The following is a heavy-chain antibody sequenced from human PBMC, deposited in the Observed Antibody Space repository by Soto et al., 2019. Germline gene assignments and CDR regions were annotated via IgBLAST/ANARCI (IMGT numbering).Heavy chain of an antibody. CDR2: IIGSGGST. J-gene: IGHJ2*01. CDR3: AKDRELLPYWHFDL. D-gene: IGHD3-10*01. CDR1: GFTFSSYA. V-gene: IGHV3-23*01. Sequence: GGSLRLSCAASGFTFSSYAMTWVRQAPGKGLEWVSTIIGSGGSTYYADSVKGRFTISRDNSKSTLYLQMNSLRAEDTALYYCAKDRELLPYWHFDLWGRGTLVTVSS.